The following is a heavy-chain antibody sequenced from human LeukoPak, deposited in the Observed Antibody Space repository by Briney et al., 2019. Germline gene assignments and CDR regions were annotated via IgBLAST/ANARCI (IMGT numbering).Heavy chain of an antibody. CDR2: INPSGGST. D-gene: IGHD3-9*01. J-gene: IGHJ6*03. CDR1: GYTFTSCY. V-gene: IGHV1-46*01. CDR3: ARGPYFDWPHYYMDV. Sequence: ASVKVSCKASGYTFTSCYTHWVRQAPGQGLEWMGIINPSGGSTSYAQKFQGRVTMTRDMSTSTVYMELSSLRSEDTAVYYCARGPYFDWPHYYMDVWGKGTTVTVSS.